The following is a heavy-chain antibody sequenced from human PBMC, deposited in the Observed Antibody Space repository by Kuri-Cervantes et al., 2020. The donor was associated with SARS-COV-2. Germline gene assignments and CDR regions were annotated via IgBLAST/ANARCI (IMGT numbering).Heavy chain of an antibody. CDR2: INPNSGGT. V-gene: IGHV1-2*02. CDR1: GYTFTGYY. Sequence: ASVKVSCKASGYTFTGYYMHWVRQAPGQGLEWMGWINPNSGGTNYAQKFQGRVTMTRDTSIGTAYMELSRLRSEDTAVYYCARDPYCGGDCQEGRYYYGMDVWGQGTTVTVSS. J-gene: IGHJ6*02. CDR3: ARDPYCGGDCQEGRYYYGMDV. D-gene: IGHD2-21*02.